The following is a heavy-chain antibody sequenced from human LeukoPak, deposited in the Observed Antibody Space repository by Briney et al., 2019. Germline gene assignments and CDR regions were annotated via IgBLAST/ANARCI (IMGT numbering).Heavy chain of an antibody. Sequence: GESLKISCKGSGYRFTSYWISWVRQMPGKGLEWMGRIDHSDSYTNYSPSFQGHLTISDDKSISTAYLQWSSLKASDTAMYYCARHQLLGPCFKGVCSDAFDIWGQGTMVTVSS. CDR3: ARHQLLGPCFKGVCSDAFDI. CDR2: IDHSDSYT. J-gene: IGHJ3*02. CDR1: GYRFTSYW. D-gene: IGHD2-8*01. V-gene: IGHV5-10-1*01.